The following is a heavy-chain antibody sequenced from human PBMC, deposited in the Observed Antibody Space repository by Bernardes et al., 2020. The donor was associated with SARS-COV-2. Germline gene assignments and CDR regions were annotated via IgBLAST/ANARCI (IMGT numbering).Heavy chain of an antibody. CDR1: GFTFSSYW. CDR3: ARGSGNYYFDY. Sequence: GWSLRLSCTASGFTFSSYWMHWVRQAPGKGLVWVSRLNGDGNSINYADSVKGRFTISRDNAKHTVYLQMNSLRPEDTAIYYCARGSGNYYFDYWGQGTLVTVSS. V-gene: IGHV3-74*01. CDR2: LNGDGNSI. J-gene: IGHJ4*02. D-gene: IGHD1-26*01.